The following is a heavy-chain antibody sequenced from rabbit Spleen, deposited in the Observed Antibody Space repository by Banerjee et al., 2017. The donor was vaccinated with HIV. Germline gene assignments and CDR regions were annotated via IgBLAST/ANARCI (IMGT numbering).Heavy chain of an antibody. Sequence: QEQLVESGGGLVQPEGSLTLTCKASGFSFSSSDYMCWVRQAPGKGLEWISCIAGVSSAFTYSATWAKGRFTCSKTSSTTVTLQMTSLTVADTATYFCARDTGSSFSSYGMDLWGPGTLVTVS. CDR2: IAGVSSAFT. CDR3: ARDTGSSFSSYGMDL. CDR1: GFSFSSSDY. D-gene: IGHD8-1*01. V-gene: IGHV1S45*01. J-gene: IGHJ6*01.